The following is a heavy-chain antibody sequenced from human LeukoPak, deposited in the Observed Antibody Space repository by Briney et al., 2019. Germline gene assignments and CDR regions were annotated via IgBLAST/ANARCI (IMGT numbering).Heavy chain of an antibody. CDR1: GGSISSDY. CDR3: ARRAYSRAYYYFDS. V-gene: IGHV4-59*01. D-gene: IGHD3-22*01. CDR2: IYYSGRT. Sequence: SQTLSLTCTVSGGSISSDYWSWISQHPGNGLEWIGYIYYSGRTYYNPSLKRRITISVDTSKNQFSLKLSSVTAADTAVYYCARRAYSRAYYYFDSWGQGTLVTVSS. J-gene: IGHJ4*02.